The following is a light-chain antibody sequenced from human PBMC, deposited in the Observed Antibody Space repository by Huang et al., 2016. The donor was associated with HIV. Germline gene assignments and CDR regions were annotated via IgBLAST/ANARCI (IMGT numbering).Light chain of an antibody. J-gene: IGKJ1*01. CDR3: QQYYTSPT. Sequence: DIQMTQSPSSLSAFVGDTVTITCRASQGISNSVAWYQQKPVKAPTLLLYSTSRLESGVPSRFRGGGSGTDYTLTINSLQPDDFATYYCQQYYTSPTFGQGSKVEIK. CDR2: STS. V-gene: IGKV1-NL1*01. CDR1: QGISNS.